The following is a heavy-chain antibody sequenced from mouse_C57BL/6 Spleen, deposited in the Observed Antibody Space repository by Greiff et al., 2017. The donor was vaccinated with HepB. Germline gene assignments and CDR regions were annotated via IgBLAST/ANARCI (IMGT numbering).Heavy chain of an antibody. CDR1: GYAFSSSW. J-gene: IGHJ3*01. Sequence: VQLQQSGPELVKPGASVKISCKASGYAFSSSWLNWVKQRPGKGLEWIGRIYPGDGDTNYNGKFKGKATLTADKSSSTAYMQLSSLTSEDSAVYFWARSTYYSNWFAYWGQGTLVTVSA. CDR3: ARSTYYSNWFAY. D-gene: IGHD2-5*01. CDR2: IYPGDGDT. V-gene: IGHV1-82*01.